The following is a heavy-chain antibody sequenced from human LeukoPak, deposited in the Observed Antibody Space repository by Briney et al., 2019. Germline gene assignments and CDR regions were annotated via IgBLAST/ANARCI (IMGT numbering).Heavy chain of an antibody. J-gene: IGHJ5*02. CDR1: GGSISIYY. CDR2: IYSSGST. V-gene: IGHV4-4*09. D-gene: IGHD3-10*01. Sequence: PSETLSLTCSVSGGSISIYYWSWIRQPPGKGLEWIWYIYSSGSTKYKPSLKSRFTISVDTSKNQFSLRLSSVNAADTAVYYCARFGGATSSFLFDPWGQGTLVSVSS. CDR3: ARFGGATSSFLFDP.